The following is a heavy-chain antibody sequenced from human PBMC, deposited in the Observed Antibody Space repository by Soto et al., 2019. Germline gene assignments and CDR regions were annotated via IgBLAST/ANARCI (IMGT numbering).Heavy chain of an antibody. Sequence: SETLSLTCSVSGDSLGNSRFCWAWIRQPPGEGLEWIGSIYHTGNAYYNPSLKSRVTISVDTSKNQFSLKLTSVTAADAALYYCARDFFDSSDYTTNWFDPWGQGTLVTSPQ. J-gene: IGHJ5*02. CDR3: ARDFFDSSDYTTNWFDP. D-gene: IGHD3-22*01. CDR1: GDSLGNSRFC. V-gene: IGHV4-39*01. CDR2: IYHTGNA.